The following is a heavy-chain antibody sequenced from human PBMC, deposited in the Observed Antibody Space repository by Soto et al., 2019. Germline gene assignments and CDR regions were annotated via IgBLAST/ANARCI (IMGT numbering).Heavy chain of an antibody. D-gene: IGHD2-15*01. CDR3: AKSAGSHSVVFTNHDAFNV. J-gene: IGHJ3*01. Sequence: EMQLLQSGGGLVQPGDSLRLSCAVSGVTFSTYPMSWVRQSPEKGLEWVSSISATGDYTYYPTPVKGRFTVFRDNFKDTLYLQMNSLRAEDTAVYFCAKSAGSHSVVFTNHDAFNVWVQGTMVTVSS. CDR2: ISATGDYT. V-gene: IGHV3-23*01. CDR1: GVTFSTYP.